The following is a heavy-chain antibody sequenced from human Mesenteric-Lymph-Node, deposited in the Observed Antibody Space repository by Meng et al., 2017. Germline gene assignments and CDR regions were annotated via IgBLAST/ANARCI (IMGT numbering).Heavy chain of an antibody. J-gene: IGHJ4*02. D-gene: IGHD5/OR15-5a*01. CDR3: AKGESTIGY. CDR1: GFTFTTYS. CDR2: ITTNGGST. Sequence: GESLKISCAASGFTFTTYSMSWVRQAPEKGLEWVSTITTNGGSTYYADSVKGRFTISRDNSENTLYLQMNSLRAEDTAVYYCAKGESTIGYWGQGELVNGAS. V-gene: IGHV3-23*01.